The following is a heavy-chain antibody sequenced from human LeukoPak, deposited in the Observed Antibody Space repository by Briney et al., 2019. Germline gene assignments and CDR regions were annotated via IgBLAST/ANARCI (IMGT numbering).Heavy chain of an antibody. V-gene: IGHV3-7*01. CDR2: IKQDGSEK. D-gene: IGHD1-26*01. J-gene: IGHJ6*03. CDR3: AREEWELLRYYYYYMDV. CDR1: GFHFTTYW. Sequence: GGSLRLSCAASGFHFTTYWMGWVRQAPGKGLEWVANIKQDGSEKYYVDSVKGRFTISRDNAKNSLSLQMNSLRAEDTAVYYCAREEWELLRYYYYYMDVWGKGTTVTVSS.